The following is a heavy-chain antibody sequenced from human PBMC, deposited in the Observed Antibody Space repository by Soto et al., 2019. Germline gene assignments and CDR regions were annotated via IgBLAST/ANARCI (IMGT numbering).Heavy chain of an antibody. V-gene: IGHV4-59*08. J-gene: IGHJ4*02. CDR2: IYYSGST. CDR3: ARRYGSGLDS. CDR1: GGSISSYY. Sequence: QVQLQESGPGLVKPSETLSLTCTVSGGSISSYYWSWIRQPPGKGLEWIGYIYYSGSTNYNPSLKSRVTISVGTSKHQFSLKLRSVTAADTAVYYCARRYGSGLDSWGQGSLVTVSS. D-gene: IGHD3-10*01.